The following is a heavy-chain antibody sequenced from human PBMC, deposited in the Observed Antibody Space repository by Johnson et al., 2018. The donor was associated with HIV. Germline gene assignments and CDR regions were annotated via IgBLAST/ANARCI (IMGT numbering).Heavy chain of an antibody. D-gene: IGHD6-13*01. J-gene: IGHJ3*02. CDR2: ISSSGSSI. CDR1: GFGFSTYY. CDR3: ARDTDSSSWYTGPDAFDI. Sequence: QVQLVESGGGLVKPGGSLRLSCVTSGFGFSTYYMSWIRQAPGKGLECLSYISSSGSSIYYTDSVKGLVTISRDNAKNSLYLQMNSLRAEDTAVYYCARDTDSSSWYTGPDAFDIWGQGTMVTVSS. V-gene: IGHV3-11*04.